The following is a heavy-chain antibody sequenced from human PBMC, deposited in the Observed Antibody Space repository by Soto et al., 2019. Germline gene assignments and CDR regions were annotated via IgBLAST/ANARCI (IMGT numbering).Heavy chain of an antibody. CDR3: ARGYYDSSGYSIDY. CDR2: LIVILGTT. V-gene: IGHV1-69*01. J-gene: IGHJ4*02. CDR1: GGSFSSYA. Sequence: QVQLVQSGAEVRKPGSSVKVSCQSFGGSFSSYAFSWVRQAPGQGLEWMGGLIVILGTTDYAQKFKGRVTFTEDEATRTAYMAVSGLESEDTAIYYCARGYYDSSGYSIDYWGQGTQVTVSS. D-gene: IGHD3-22*01.